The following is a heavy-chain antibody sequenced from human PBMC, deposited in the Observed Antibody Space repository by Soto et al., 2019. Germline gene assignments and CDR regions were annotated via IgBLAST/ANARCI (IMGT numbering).Heavy chain of an antibody. CDR1: GGSISSGDYY. CDR3: ASDPKRPRDFDWWDGGSCGMDV. J-gene: IGHJ6*02. CDR2: IYYSGST. D-gene: IGHD3-9*01. Sequence: PSETLSLTCTVSGGSISSGDYYWSWIRQPPGKGLEWIGYIYYSGSTYYNPSLKSRVTISVDTSKNQFSLKLSSVTAADTAVYYWASDPKRPRDFDWWDGGSCGMDVWGQGTTVTVSS. V-gene: IGHV4-30-4*01.